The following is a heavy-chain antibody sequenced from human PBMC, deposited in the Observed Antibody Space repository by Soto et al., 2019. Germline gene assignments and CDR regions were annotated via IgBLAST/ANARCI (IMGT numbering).Heavy chain of an antibody. V-gene: IGHV3-30-3*01. Sequence: QVQLVESGGGVVQPGRSLRLSCAASGFSFTTYAMHWVRQAPGKGREWVTVISDDGSIKYYADSVKGRLTISRDTSKKTFSLQMNGLRGDDTAVYFCAREIDTAMDPCDYCGQVTLVNV. CDR2: ISDDGSIK. J-gene: IGHJ4*02. CDR3: AREIDTAMDPCDY. CDR1: GFSFTTYA. D-gene: IGHD5-18*01.